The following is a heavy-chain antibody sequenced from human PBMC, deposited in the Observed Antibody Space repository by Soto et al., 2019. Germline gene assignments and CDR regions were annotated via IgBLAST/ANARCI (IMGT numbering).Heavy chain of an antibody. CDR2: IYYSGST. Sequence: SETLSLTCTVSGGSISSGGYYWSWIRQHPGKGLEWIGYIYYSGSTYYNPSLKSRVTISVDTSKSQFSLKLSSVTAADTAVYYCARDRYYGSGSYSWGQGTLVTVSS. CDR3: ARDRYYGSGSYS. CDR1: GGSISSGGYY. V-gene: IGHV4-31*03. D-gene: IGHD3-10*01. J-gene: IGHJ5*02.